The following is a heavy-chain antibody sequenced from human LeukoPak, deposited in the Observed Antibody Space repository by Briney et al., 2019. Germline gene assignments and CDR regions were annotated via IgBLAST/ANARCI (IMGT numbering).Heavy chain of an antibody. J-gene: IGHJ4*02. Sequence: PSETLSLTCTVSGGSISSSSYYWSWIRQPPGKGLEWIGEINHSGSTNYNPSLKSRVTISVDTSKNQFSLKLSSVTAADTAVYYCASLMVRGVITNWGQGTLVTVSS. V-gene: IGHV4-39*07. CDR2: INHSGST. CDR1: GGSISSSSYY. D-gene: IGHD3-10*01. CDR3: ASLMVRGVITN.